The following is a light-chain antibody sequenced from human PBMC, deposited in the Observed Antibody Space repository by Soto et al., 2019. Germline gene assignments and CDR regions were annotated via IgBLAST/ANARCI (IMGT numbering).Light chain of an antibody. CDR3: RQYNDWWT. V-gene: IGKV3-15*01. Sequence: EIVMTQSPATLSVSPGERATLSCRASQSVSSDLAWYQQKPGQAPSLLIYGASTRATGMPARFSGSGSGTEFTLTISSLQSEDSAVYYCRQYNDWWTFGQGTKVEIK. CDR1: QSVSSD. J-gene: IGKJ1*01. CDR2: GAS.